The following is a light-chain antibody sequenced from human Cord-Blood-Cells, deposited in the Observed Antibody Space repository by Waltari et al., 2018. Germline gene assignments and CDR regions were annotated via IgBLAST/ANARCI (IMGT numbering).Light chain of an antibody. CDR2: AAS. CDR3: QQSYSTPRT. CDR1: QGISSY. J-gene: IGKJ1*01. Sequence: DIQMTQSPSSLSASVGDRVTITCRASQGISSYLNGYQQKPGRAPKLLIYAASSLQSGVPSRFSGRGARTDFTLTSSILLPGEFAGYCRQQSYSTPRTFGQGPKGAI. V-gene: IGKV1-39*01.